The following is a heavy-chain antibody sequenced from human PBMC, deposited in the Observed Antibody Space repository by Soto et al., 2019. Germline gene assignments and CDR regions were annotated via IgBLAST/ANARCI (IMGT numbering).Heavy chain of an antibody. Sequence: PSETLSLTCTVSGGSISSGGYYWSWIRQHPGKGLEWIGYIYYSGSTYYNPSLKSRVTISVDTSKNQFPLKLSSVTAADTAVYYCARVANYDFWSGYYSEYYYYMDVWGKGTTVTVSS. V-gene: IGHV4-31*03. CDR3: ARVANYDFWSGYYSEYYYYMDV. CDR2: IYYSGST. CDR1: GGSISSGGYY. J-gene: IGHJ6*03. D-gene: IGHD3-3*01.